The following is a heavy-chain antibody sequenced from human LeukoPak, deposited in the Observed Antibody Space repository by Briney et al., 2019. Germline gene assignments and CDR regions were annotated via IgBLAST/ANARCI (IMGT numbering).Heavy chain of an antibody. CDR3: ARCRGYSTFDY. J-gene: IGHJ4*02. D-gene: IGHD5-12*01. CDR1: GGSISGGGYY. V-gene: IGHV4-61*08. Sequence: SETLSLTCTVSGGSISGGGYYWSWIRQPPGNGLEWIGYIYYSGSTNYNPSLKRRVTISVDTSKNQFSLKLSSVTAADTAVYYCARCRGYSTFDYWGQGTLVTVSS. CDR2: IYYSGST.